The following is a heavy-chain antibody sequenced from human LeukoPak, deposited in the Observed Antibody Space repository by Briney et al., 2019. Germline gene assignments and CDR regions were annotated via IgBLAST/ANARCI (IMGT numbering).Heavy chain of an antibody. J-gene: IGHJ4*02. CDR2: INQDGSQK. Sequence: GGSLRLSCAASGFTFHVSWMNWVRQAPGKGMEWVANINQDGSQKYYVDSVKGRFTISRDNAQNSLYLQLDSLRADDTAVYYCTSVSLYTISDYWGQGALVTVSS. V-gene: IGHV3-7*01. CDR3: TSVSLYTISDY. CDR1: GFTFHVSW. D-gene: IGHD3-16*01.